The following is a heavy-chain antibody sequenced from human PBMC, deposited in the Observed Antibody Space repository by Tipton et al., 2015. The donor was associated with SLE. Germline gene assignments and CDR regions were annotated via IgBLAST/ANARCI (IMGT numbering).Heavy chain of an antibody. J-gene: IGHJ3*02. CDR2: IYYSGST. V-gene: IGHV4-31*03. CDR1: GGSISSGGYY. Sequence: TLSLTCTVSGGSISSGGYYWSWIRQHPGKGLEWIGYIYYSGSTYYNPSLKSRVTISVDTSKNQFSLKLSSVTAADTAVYYCARVRFGELYVSLAFDIWGQGTMVTVSS. D-gene: IGHD3-10*01. CDR3: ARVRFGELYVSLAFDI.